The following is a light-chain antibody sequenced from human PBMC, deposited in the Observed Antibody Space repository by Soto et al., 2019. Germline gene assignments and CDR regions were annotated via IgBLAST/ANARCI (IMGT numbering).Light chain of an antibody. CDR3: QSYDSSLSGVV. CDR1: SSNIGAGYD. J-gene: IGLJ2*01. CDR2: GNS. Sequence: QSVLTQPPSVSGAPGQRVTISWTGSSSNIGAGYDVHWYQQLPGTAPKLLIYGNSNRPSGVPDRFSGSKSGTSASLAITGLQPEDEADYYCQSYDSSLSGVVFGGGTKLTVL. V-gene: IGLV1-40*01.